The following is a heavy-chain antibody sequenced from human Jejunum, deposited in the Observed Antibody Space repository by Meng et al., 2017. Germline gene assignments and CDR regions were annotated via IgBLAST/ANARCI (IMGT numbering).Heavy chain of an antibody. CDR2: INGAKTVT. Sequence: QVQLVQSGAEVKEPGASVRISCKASGFTFSIFAMHWVRQVPGHRLEWMGWINGAKTVTRYAQTLQGRVTITRDTSANTAYLEVNSLTSEDTAVYYCARDGGPYSPPYYWGQGTLVTVSS. CDR3: ARDGGPYSPPYY. V-gene: IGHV1-3*01. D-gene: IGHD2-15*01. CDR1: GFTFSIFA. J-gene: IGHJ4*02.